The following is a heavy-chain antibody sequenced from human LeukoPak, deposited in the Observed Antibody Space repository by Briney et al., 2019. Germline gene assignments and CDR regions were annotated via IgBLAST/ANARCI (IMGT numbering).Heavy chain of an antibody. V-gene: IGHV4-4*02. CDR1: GGSITSTNW. J-gene: IGHJ4*02. D-gene: IGHD2-8*01. CDR3: ARENGAFSPFGY. Sequence: SGTLSLTCAVSGGSITSTNWWRWVRPPPGRGLERSGVVSLSGHTNYNPTLSSRVIIALDTSKNHRSLHLTSVTAADTAVYYCARENGAFSPFGYWGQGYLVTVLS. CDR2: VSLSGHT.